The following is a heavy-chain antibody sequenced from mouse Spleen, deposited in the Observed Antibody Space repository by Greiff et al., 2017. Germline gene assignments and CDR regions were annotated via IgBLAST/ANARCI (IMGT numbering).Heavy chain of an antibody. D-gene: IGHD4-1*01. V-gene: IGHV1-39*01. Sequence: VQLKESGPELVKPGASVKISCKASGYSFTDYNMNWVKQSNGKSLEWIGVINPNYGTTSYNQKFKGKATLTVDTSSSTAYMQLSSLTSEDSAVYYCTRTSGTGDYWGQGTTLTVSS. CDR1: GYSFTDYN. CDR2: INPNYGTT. CDR3: TRTSGTGDY. J-gene: IGHJ2*01.